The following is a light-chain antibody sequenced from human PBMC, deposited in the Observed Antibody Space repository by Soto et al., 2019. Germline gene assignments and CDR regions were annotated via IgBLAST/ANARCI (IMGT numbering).Light chain of an antibody. CDR3: QKLNSAPHT. J-gene: IGKJ5*01. V-gene: IGKV1-27*01. CDR1: QGISTG. CDR2: AAS. Sequence: DIQMTQSPSSLSASVGDRVTITCRASQGISTGLAWYQQKPGKVPKLLIYAASTLQPGVPSRFSGSESGTEFTLTISSLQPEEVASYSCQKLNSAPHTVGQGTLLEIK.